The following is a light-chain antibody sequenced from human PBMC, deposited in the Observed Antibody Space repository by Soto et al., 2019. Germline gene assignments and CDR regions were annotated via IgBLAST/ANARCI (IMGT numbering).Light chain of an antibody. CDR3: QQLNSYPWT. J-gene: IGKJ1*01. CDR2: AAS. V-gene: IGKV1-9*01. CDR1: QGSSSY. Sequence: DIQLKQSPSFLSASVGDRVTITCRASQGSSSYLAWYQQKPGKAPKLLIYAASNLQSGVPSRFSGSGSGTEFTLTISSLQPEDLATYYCQQLNSYPWTFGQGTQVEIK.